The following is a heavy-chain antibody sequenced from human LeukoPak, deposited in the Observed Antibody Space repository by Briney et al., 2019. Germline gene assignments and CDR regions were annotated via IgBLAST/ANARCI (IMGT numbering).Heavy chain of an antibody. CDR2: ISDRCRTT. J-gene: IGHJ4*02. D-gene: IGHD3-3*01. CDR1: GFTLSRYA. CDR3: ASWAGNTQSDSWSGPFDY. Sequence: GGSLRLSCAASGFTLSRYAMNWAREAPGGGGVWVSYISDRCRTTYYADSVKGRFTISRDNAKNSLYLQMGSLRAEDTAVYYCASWAGNTQSDSWSGPFDYWGQGTLVTVSS. V-gene: IGHV3-48*04.